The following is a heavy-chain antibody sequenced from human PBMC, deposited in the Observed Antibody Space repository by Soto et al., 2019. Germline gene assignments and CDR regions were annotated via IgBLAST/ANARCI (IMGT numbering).Heavy chain of an antibody. V-gene: IGHV4-59*01. J-gene: IGHJ5*02. Sequence: SETLSLTCTVSGGSISSYYWSWIRQPPGKGLEWIGYIYYSGSTNYNPSLKSRVTISVDTSKNQFSLKLSSVTAADTAVCYCARRELFWFDPWGQGTLVTVSS. CDR2: IYYSGST. CDR1: GGSISSYY. CDR3: ARRELFWFDP. D-gene: IGHD3-10*01.